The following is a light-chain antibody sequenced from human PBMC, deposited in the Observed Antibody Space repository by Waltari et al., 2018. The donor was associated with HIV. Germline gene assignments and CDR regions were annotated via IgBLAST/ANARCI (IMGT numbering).Light chain of an antibody. CDR3: CSYAGSYTYVV. CDR2: DVN. CDR1: SSDVGGYKY. V-gene: IGLV2-11*01. J-gene: IGLJ2*01. Sequence: QSALTQPRSVSGSPGQSVTMSCSGTSSDVGGYKYVSWYQQHPGKAPKLLIYDVNKRPSGGSDRFSGSKSGNTASLTISGLQVEDEADYYCCSYAGSYTYVVLGGGTKLTVL.